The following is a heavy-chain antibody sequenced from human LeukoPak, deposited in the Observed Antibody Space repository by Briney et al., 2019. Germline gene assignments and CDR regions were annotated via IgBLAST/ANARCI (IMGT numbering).Heavy chain of an antibody. Sequence: TGGSLRLSCAASGFTFRSYWMSWVRQAPGKGLEWVANMNQGGSVQYYMDSVKGRFTISRDDAKNSLYVQMNSLRDEDTAVYYCAGVEYSGWNLEYWGQGTLVTVSS. V-gene: IGHV3-7*01. CDR2: MNQGGSVQ. CDR1: GFTFRSYW. J-gene: IGHJ4*02. D-gene: IGHD5-12*01. CDR3: AGVEYSGWNLEY.